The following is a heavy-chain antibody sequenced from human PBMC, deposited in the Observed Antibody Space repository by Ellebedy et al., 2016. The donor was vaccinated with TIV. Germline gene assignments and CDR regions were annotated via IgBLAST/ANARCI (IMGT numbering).Heavy chain of an antibody. V-gene: IGHV4-4*09. CDR1: GGSIRSYY. J-gene: IGHJ4*02. CDR3: ARRDWTYDF. CDR2: IYSSGRT. Sequence: MPSETLSLTCTISGGSIRSYYWSWIRQPPGQGLEWIRYIYSSGRTNHNPSLKSRVPISVDTSKNQFSLNLSSVTAADTAVYYCARRDWTYDFWGQGTQVTVSS. D-gene: IGHD3/OR15-3a*01.